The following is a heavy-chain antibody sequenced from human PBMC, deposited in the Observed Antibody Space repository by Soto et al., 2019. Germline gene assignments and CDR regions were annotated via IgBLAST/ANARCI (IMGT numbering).Heavy chain of an antibody. D-gene: IGHD4-17*01. CDR2: ISYDGSNK. J-gene: IGHJ6*02. CDR3: AKDRGDYIYYDYGMDV. Sequence: GGSLRLSCAASGFTFSSYGMHWVRQAPGKGLEWVAVISYDGSNKYYADSVKGRFTISGDNSKNTLYLQMNSLRAEDTAVYYCAKDRGDYIYYDYGMDVWGQGTTVTVSS. CDR1: GFTFSSYG. V-gene: IGHV3-30*18.